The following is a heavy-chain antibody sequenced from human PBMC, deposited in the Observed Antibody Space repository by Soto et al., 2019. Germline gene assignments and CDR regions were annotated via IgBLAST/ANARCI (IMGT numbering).Heavy chain of an antibody. Sequence: SETLSLTCTVSGGSISSSSYYWGWIRQPPGKGLEWIGSIYYSGSTYYNPSLKSRVTISVDTSKNQFSLKLSSVTAADTAVYYCARREYSGYDTINWFDPWGQGTLVTVSS. CDR3: ARREYSGYDTINWFDP. CDR1: GGSISSSSYY. J-gene: IGHJ5*02. CDR2: IYYSGST. V-gene: IGHV4-39*01. D-gene: IGHD5-12*01.